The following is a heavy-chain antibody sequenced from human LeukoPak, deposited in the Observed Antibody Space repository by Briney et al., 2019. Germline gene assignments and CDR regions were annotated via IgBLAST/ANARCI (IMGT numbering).Heavy chain of an antibody. Sequence: PGGSLRLSCAASGFTFSSYWMSWVRQAPGKGLEWVANIKKDGSNKYYADSVKGRFTISRDNSKNTLYLQMNSLRAEDTAVYYCAKPGDNFDYWGQGTLVIVSS. V-gene: IGHV3-7*01. CDR1: GFTFSSYW. D-gene: IGHD1-14*01. CDR2: IKKDGSNK. J-gene: IGHJ4*02. CDR3: AKPGDNFDY.